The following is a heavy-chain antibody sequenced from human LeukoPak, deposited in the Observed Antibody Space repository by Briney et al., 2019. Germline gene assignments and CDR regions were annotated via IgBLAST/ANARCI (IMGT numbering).Heavy chain of an antibody. CDR1: GGSISSYY. J-gene: IGHJ3*02. D-gene: IGHD5-12*01. V-gene: IGHV4-59*01. CDR2: IYYRGST. CDR3: ARWVVGSPYDDDAFDI. Sequence: PSETLSLTCTVSGGSISSYYWSWIRQPPGKGLEWIGYIYYRGSTNYNPSLKSRVTISVDTSKNQFSLKLSSVTAADTAVYYCARWVVGSPYDDDAFDIWGQGTMVTVSS.